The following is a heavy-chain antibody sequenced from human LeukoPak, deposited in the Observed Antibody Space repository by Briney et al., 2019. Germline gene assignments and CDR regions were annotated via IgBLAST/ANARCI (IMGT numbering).Heavy chain of an antibody. V-gene: IGHV3-23*01. J-gene: IGHJ4*02. CDR2: ISGSDDNT. D-gene: IGHD2-15*01. CDR3: AKSRSGVSSCYNY. CDR1: GFIFSNYA. Sequence: ETGGSLRLSCAASGFIFSNYAMSWVRQAPGKGLEWVSAISGSDDNTYYADSVRGRFTISRDNSKNTLYLQMNSLRAEDTAIYFCAKSRSGVSSCYNYWGQGTLVTVSS.